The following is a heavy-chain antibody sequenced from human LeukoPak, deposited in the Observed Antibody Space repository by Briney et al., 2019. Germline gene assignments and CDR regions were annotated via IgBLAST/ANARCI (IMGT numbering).Heavy chain of an antibody. Sequence: QPGGSLRLSCAASGFTFSSYGIHWVRQAPGKGLEWVAVISYDGSNKYYADSVKGRFTISRDNSKNTLYLQMNSLRAEDTAVYYCAKSGYYGSGSEPFDYWGQGTRVTVSS. D-gene: IGHD3-10*01. CDR3: AKSGYYGSGSEPFDY. J-gene: IGHJ4*02. CDR2: ISYDGSNK. V-gene: IGHV3-30*18. CDR1: GFTFSSYG.